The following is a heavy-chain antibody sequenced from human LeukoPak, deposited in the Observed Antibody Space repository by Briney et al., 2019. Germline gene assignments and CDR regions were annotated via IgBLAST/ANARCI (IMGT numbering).Heavy chain of an antibody. Sequence: QPGGSLRLSCAASGFTFSSYAMSWVRQAPGKGLEWVSAISGSSGYTYYADSVKGRFTISRDNSKNTLYLQMNSLRAEDTAVYYCAKRGTIAAAGYYFDYWGQGTLVTVSS. CDR2: ISGSSGYT. D-gene: IGHD6-13*01. V-gene: IGHV3-23*01. J-gene: IGHJ4*02. CDR1: GFTFSSYA. CDR3: AKRGTIAAAGYYFDY.